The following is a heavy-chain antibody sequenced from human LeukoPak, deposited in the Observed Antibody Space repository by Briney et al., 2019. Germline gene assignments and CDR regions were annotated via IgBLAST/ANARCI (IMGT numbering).Heavy chain of an antibody. CDR3: AKVRTYFYHGLDV. V-gene: IGHV3-30*18. CDR1: GFTFSSYG. CDR2: ISYDGSNK. D-gene: IGHD1-14*01. Sequence: QSGGSLRLSCAASGFTFSSYGMHWVRQAPGKGLEWVAVISYDGSNKYYADSVKGRFTISRDNSKNTLFLQVNSLRAEDTAVYYCAKVRTYFYHGLDVWGQGTTVTVSS. J-gene: IGHJ6*02.